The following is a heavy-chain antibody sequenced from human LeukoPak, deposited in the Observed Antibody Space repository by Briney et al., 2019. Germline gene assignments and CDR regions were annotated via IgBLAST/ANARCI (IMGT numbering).Heavy chain of an antibody. CDR3: ASLIAAAGPTHDS. CDR2: ISGSGGST. Sequence: LPGGSLRLSCAASGFTFSSYAMSWVRQAPGKGLEWVSAISGSGGSTYYADSVKGRFTISRDNAKNSLYLQMNSLRAEDTAVYYCASLIAAAGPTHDSWGQGTLVTVSS. V-gene: IGHV3-23*01. D-gene: IGHD6-13*01. J-gene: IGHJ4*02. CDR1: GFTFSSYA.